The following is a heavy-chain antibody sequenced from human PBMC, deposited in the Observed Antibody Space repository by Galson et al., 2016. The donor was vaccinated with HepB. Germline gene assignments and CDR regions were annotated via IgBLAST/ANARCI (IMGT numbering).Heavy chain of an antibody. CDR1: GFTFSDFH. D-gene: IGHD6-19*01. Sequence: SLRLSCAASGFTFSDFHMNWVRQAPGKGLEWLSSISATGSDIFYADSLKGRFTISRDNAKSSLSLQMNSLRAEDTAVYYCAKDQAQNMAVALRWFDPWGQGTLVTVSS. J-gene: IGHJ5*02. V-gene: IGHV3-21*04. CDR2: ISATGSDI. CDR3: AKDQAQNMAVALRWFDP.